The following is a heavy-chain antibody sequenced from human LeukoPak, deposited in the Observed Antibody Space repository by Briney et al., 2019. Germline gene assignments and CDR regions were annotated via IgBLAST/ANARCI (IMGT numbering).Heavy chain of an antibody. CDR1: GYTFTGYY. D-gene: IGHD6-19*01. V-gene: IGHV1-2*02. CDR3: ARGEYSSGWYSGY. Sequence: GASVKVSCKASGYTFTGYYMHWVRQAPGQGLEWMGWINPNSGGTNYAQKFQGRVTMTRGTSISTAYMELSRLRSDDTAVYYCARGEYSSGWYSGYWGQGTLVTVSS. J-gene: IGHJ4*02. CDR2: INPNSGGT.